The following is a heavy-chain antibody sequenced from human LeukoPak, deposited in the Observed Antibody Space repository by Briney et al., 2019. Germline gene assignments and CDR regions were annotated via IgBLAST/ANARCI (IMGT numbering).Heavy chain of an antibody. Sequence: GGSPRLSCAASGFTFSSYAMSWVRQAPGKGLEWVSAINGSGGSTYYADSVKGRFTISRDNSKNTLYLQMNSLRAEDTAVYYCAKEVGYDSSGYDDYWGQGTLVTVSS. CDR1: GFTFSSYA. D-gene: IGHD3-22*01. CDR2: INGSGGST. CDR3: AKEVGYDSSGYDDY. J-gene: IGHJ4*02. V-gene: IGHV3-23*01.